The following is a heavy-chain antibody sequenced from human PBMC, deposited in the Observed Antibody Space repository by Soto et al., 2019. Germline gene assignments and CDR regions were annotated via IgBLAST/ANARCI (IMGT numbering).Heavy chain of an antibody. D-gene: IGHD6-6*01. CDR1: GFTFSSYA. CDR3: AKDSEYSSSFGLFDY. Sequence: PGGSLRLSCAASGFTFSSYAMSWVRQAPGKGLEWVSAISGSGGSTYYADSVKGRFTISRDNSKTTLYLQMNSLRAEDTALYYCAKDSEYSSSFGLFDYWGQGTLVTVSS. CDR2: ISGSGGST. V-gene: IGHV3-23*01. J-gene: IGHJ4*02.